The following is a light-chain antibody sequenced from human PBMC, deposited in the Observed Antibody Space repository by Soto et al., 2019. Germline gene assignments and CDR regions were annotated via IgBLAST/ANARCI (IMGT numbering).Light chain of an antibody. J-gene: IGLJ2*01. CDR3: VLYMGSGIRV. CDR1: SGSVSTSYY. CDR2: STN. Sequence: QAVVTQEPSFSVSPGGTVTLTCGLSSGSVSTSYYPSWYQQTPGQAPRTLIYSTNTRSSGVPDRFSGSVLGNQAALTITGAQADDEYDYYCVLYMGSGIRVFGGGTKVTVL. V-gene: IGLV8-61*01.